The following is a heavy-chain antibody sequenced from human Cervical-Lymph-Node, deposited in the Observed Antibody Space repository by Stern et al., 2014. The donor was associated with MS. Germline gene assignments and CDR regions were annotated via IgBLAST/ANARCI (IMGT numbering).Heavy chain of an antibody. CDR2: IYYSGST. V-gene: IGHV4-59*01. CDR1: GGSISSYY. D-gene: IGHD3-22*01. J-gene: IGHJ4*02. Sequence: QLQLQESGQGLVKPSETLSLTCTVSGGSISSYYWSWIRQPPGKGLEWIGYIYYSGSTNYNPSLKSRVTISVDTSKNQFSLKLSSVTAADTAVYYCARSYDSSGYGIDYWGQGTLVTVSS. CDR3: ARSYDSSGYGIDY.